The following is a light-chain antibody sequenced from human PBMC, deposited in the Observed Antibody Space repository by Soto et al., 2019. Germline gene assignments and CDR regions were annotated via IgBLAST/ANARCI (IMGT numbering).Light chain of an antibody. CDR2: AAS. CDR1: QGISSY. CDR3: QQYYSSSIT. V-gene: IGKV1-8*01. J-gene: IGKJ5*01. Sequence: AIRMTQSPSSFSASTGDRVTITCRASQGISSYLAWYQQKPGKAPKLLIYAASTLQSGVPSRFSGSGSGTDFTLTISCLQSEDFATYYCQQYYSSSITFGQGTRLEMK.